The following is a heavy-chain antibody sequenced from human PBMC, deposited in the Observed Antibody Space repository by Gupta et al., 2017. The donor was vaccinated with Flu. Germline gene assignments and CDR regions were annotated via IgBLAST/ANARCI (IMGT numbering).Heavy chain of an antibody. Sequence: EWIGDITHSGSTNYNPSLKSRVTMSVDTSKNQFSLSLSSVTAADTAVYYCARGWSGTLPGTKTGHYVYYYLDVWGEGTTVTVSS. J-gene: IGHJ6*03. CDR2: ITHSGST. D-gene: IGHD3-3*01. CDR3: ARGWSGTLPGTKTGHYVYYYLDV. V-gene: IGHV4-34*01.